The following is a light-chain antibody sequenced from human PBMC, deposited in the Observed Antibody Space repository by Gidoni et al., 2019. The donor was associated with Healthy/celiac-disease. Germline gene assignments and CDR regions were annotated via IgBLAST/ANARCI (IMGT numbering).Light chain of an antibody. Sequence: DIQMTQSPSSLSASVGDRVTITCRASQSISSYLNWYQQKPEKAPKLLIYAASSLQRGVPSRFSGSGSGTDFTLTISSLQPEDFATYYCQQSYSTVTFGPXTKVDIK. V-gene: IGKV1-39*01. J-gene: IGKJ3*01. CDR1: QSISSY. CDR2: AAS. CDR3: QQSYSTVT.